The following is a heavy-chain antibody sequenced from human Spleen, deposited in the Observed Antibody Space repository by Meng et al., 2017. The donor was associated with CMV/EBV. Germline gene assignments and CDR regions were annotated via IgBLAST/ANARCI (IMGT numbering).Heavy chain of an antibody. CDR1: GFTFKSHR. D-gene: IGHD6-19*01. J-gene: IGHJ2*01. CDR2: INEDGSGE. Sequence: GGSLRLSCAASGFTFKSHRLNWVRQAPGKGLQWVANINEDGSGEYYVASVKGRFTIPRDNARNSVFLRMTSLRVDDTAVYFCARDSGWNGWYFDLWGRGTLVTVSS. V-gene: IGHV3-7*01. CDR3: ARDSGWNGWYFDL.